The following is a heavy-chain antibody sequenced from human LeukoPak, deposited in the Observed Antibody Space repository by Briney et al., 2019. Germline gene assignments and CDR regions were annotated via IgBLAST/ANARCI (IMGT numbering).Heavy chain of an antibody. CDR1: GFNFGDYT. CDR2: IRRKAYGGTP. D-gene: IGHD2-2*01. V-gene: IGHV3-49*04. Sequence: GGSLRLSCTTSGFNFGDYTMSWVRQAPGKGLEWVGFIRRKAYGGTPEYAASVKGRITISRDDSRGIAYLQMNSLKTEDTAVYYCTRNGGDYSNGGEYCSGTSCYLRWGQGTLVTVSS. CDR3: TRNGGDYSNGGEYCSGTSCYLR. J-gene: IGHJ4*02.